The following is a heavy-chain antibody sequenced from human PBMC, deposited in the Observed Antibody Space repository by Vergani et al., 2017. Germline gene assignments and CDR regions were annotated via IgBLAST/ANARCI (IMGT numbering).Heavy chain of an antibody. D-gene: IGHD6-19*01. Sequence: EVQLVESGGGLVKPGGSLRLSCAASGFTFSSYSMNWVRQAPGKGLEWVSSISSSSSYIYYADSVKGRFTISRDNAKNSLYLQMNSLRAEDTAVYYCARDLSSYSSGEGWGQGTLVTVSS. V-gene: IGHV3-21*01. CDR2: ISSSSSYI. CDR3: ARDLSSYSSGEG. J-gene: IGHJ4*02. CDR1: GFTFSSYS.